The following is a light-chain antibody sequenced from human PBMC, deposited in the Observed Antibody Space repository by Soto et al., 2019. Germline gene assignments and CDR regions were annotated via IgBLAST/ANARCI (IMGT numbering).Light chain of an antibody. CDR3: SSYTSSSLHV. CDR1: SSDVGGYNY. V-gene: IGLV2-14*03. J-gene: IGLJ1*01. Sequence: QTVVTQPASVSGSPGQSITISCTGTSSDVGGYNYDSWYQQHPGKAPKLMIYDVSNRPSGVSNRFSGSKSGNTASLTISGLQAEDEADYYCSSYTSSSLHVFGTGTKLTVL. CDR2: DVS.